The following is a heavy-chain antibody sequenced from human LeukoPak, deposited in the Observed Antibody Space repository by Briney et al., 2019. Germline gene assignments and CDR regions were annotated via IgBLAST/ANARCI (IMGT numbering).Heavy chain of an antibody. CDR1: DFSFSDSW. D-gene: IGHD4-11*01. Sequence: GGSLRLSCIASDFSFSDSWMTWVRKAPGKGLEWVASIKYDGRGIQYVDSVKGRFTISRDNTKRSLYLEMASLRVEDTAVFYCARDPYKNKDYTNYGAFGIWGQGTMVTVSS. V-gene: IGHV3-7*01. J-gene: IGHJ3*02. CDR3: ARDPYKNKDYTNYGAFGI. CDR2: IKYDGRGI.